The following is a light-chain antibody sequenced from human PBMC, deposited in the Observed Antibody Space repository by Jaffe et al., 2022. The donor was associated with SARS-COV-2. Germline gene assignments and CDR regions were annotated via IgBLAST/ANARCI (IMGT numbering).Light chain of an antibody. CDR1: QSVGNF. CDR2: DAS. CDR3: QQRSDWPPIT. J-gene: IGKJ5*01. Sequence: EIVLTQSPATLSLSPGDRAILSCRASQSVGNFLAWYQQKPGQAPRLLIYDASNRAAGIPARFSGGGSGTDFTLTISTLEPEDFAVYYCQQRSDWPPITFGQGTRLEIK. V-gene: IGKV3-11*01.